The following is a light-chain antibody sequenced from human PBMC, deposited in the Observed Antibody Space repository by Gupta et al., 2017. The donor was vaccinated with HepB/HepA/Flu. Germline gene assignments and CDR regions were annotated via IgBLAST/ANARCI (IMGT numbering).Light chain of an antibody. J-gene: IGKJ2*01. CDR3: RHENKCPRT. Sequence: EIVMTQSPATLSVSPGERAILSCRASQSVSSNLGWVQQKPGQSPRLLIYGASTRATGIPARFSGSGSGTEFTLAINSLQSEDFAVYYCRHENKCPRTFGQGTKLDIK. CDR2: GAS. V-gene: IGKV3-15*01. CDR1: QSVSSN.